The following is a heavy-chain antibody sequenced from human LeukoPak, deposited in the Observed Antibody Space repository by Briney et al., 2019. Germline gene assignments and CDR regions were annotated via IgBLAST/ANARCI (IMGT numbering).Heavy chain of an antibody. J-gene: IGHJ4*02. CDR3: AKGPSPYGDYDY. CDR1: GFAFSSYA. CDR2: TSTSGGST. D-gene: IGHD4-17*01. V-gene: IGHV3-23*01. Sequence: TGGSLRLSCAASGFAFSSYAMSWVRQAPGKGLEWVSATSTSGGSTFYADSVKGRFTISRDNSKNTLYLQMNSLRAEDTAVYYCAKGPSPYGDYDYWGQGTLVTVSS.